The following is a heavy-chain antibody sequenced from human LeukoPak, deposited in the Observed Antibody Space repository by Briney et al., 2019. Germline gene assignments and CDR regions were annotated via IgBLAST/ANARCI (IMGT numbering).Heavy chain of an antibody. Sequence: ASVKVSCKASGYTFTSYGISWVRQAPGQGLEWMGWISAYNGNTNYAQELQGRVTMTTDTSTSTAYMELRSLRSDDTAVYYCARVLAAAGCFDYWGQGTLVTVSS. J-gene: IGHJ4*02. V-gene: IGHV1-18*01. CDR2: ISAYNGNT. D-gene: IGHD6-13*01. CDR1: GYTFTSYG. CDR3: ARVLAAAGCFDY.